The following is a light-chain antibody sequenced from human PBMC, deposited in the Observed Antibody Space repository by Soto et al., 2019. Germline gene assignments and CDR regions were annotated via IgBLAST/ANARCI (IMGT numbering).Light chain of an antibody. CDR1: SSVLGGYNY. V-gene: IGLV2-8*01. Sequence: QAVLNRPPSASGYPGQSVYISCTGTSSVLGGYNYVSWYQQHPGKAPKLMIYEVTKRPSGVPDRFSGSKSGNTASLTVSGLQAEDDADYYCSSYAGSNTRYVFGSGTKVTVL. CDR2: EVT. CDR3: SSYAGSNTRYV. J-gene: IGLJ1*01.